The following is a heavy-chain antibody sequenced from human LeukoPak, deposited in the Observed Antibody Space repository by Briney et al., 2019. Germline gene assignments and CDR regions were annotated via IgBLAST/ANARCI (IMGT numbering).Heavy chain of an antibody. D-gene: IGHD5-24*01. J-gene: IGHJ4*02. CDR3: ARDRGYFDY. Sequence: PGGSLRLPCAASGFTFSSYAMHWVRQAPGKGLEWVAVISYDGSNKYYADSVKGRFTISRDNSKNTLYLQMNSLRAEDTAVYYCARDRGYFDYWGQGTLVTVSS. V-gene: IGHV3-30-3*01. CDR1: GFTFSSYA. CDR2: ISYDGSNK.